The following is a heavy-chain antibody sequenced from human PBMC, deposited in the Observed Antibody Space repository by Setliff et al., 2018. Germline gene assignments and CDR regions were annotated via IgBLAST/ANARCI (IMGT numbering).Heavy chain of an antibody. CDR3: ARDLNRWFGEFAFDI. V-gene: IGHV1-18*01. CDR1: GYSFTSYG. D-gene: IGHD3-10*01. J-gene: IGHJ3*02. CDR2: ISADNGQT. Sequence: ASVKVSCKTSGYSFTSYGISWVRQAPGQGLEWMGWISADNGQTRNVQSFQGRVTMTTDTTTSTAYMELRSLRSDDTAVYYCARDLNRWFGEFAFDIWGQGTMVTVSS.